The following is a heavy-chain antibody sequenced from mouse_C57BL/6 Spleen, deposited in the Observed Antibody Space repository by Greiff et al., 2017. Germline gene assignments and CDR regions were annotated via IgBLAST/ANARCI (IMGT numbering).Heavy chain of an antibody. D-gene: IGHD2-2*01. J-gene: IGHJ2*01. CDR2: INPGSGGT. CDR3: ARSMVTTRYYLDY. CDR1: GYAFTNYL. Sequence: QVQLQQSGAELVRPGTSVKVSCKASGYAFTNYLIEWVKQRPGQGLEWIGVINPGSGGTNYNEQFKGKATLTAAKSSSAAYMQLSSLSSEDSAVYCGARSMVTTRYYLDYWGQGTTLTVSS. V-gene: IGHV1-54*01.